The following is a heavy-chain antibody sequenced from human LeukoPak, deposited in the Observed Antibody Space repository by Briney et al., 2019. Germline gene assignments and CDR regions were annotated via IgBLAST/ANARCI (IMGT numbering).Heavy chain of an antibody. D-gene: IGHD6-13*01. Sequence: PSETLSLTCTVFGGSISSYYWSWIRQPPGKGLEWIGYIYYSGSTNYNPSLKSRVTISVDTSKNQFSLKLSSVTAADTAVYYCARSNIAAAGDYYYYGMDVWGQGTTVTVSS. CDR3: ARSNIAAAGDYYYYGMDV. V-gene: IGHV4-59*08. CDR2: IYYSGST. J-gene: IGHJ6*02. CDR1: GGSISSYY.